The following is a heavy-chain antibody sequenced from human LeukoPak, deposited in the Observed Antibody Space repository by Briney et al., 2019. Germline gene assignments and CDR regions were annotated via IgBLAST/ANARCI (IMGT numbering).Heavy chain of an antibody. V-gene: IGHV1-69*04. D-gene: IGHD3-9*01. CDR2: IIPILGIA. Sequence: SVKVSCKASGGTFSSYAISWVRQAPGQGLEWMGRIIPILGIANYAQRFQGRVTITTDESTSTAYMELSSLRSEDMAVYYCAKNYDFLTGYASWGQGTLVTVSP. J-gene: IGHJ4*02. CDR3: AKNYDFLTGYAS. CDR1: GGTFSSYA.